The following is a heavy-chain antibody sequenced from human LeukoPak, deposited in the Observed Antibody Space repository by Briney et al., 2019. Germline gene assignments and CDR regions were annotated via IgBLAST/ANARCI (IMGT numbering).Heavy chain of an antibody. Sequence: GGSLRLSCAASGFTFSSYWMHWVRQAPGKGLVWVSRINSDGSSTTYADSVKGRFTISRDNAKNTLYLQMNSLRAEDTAVYYCARDDSSGHYKLIDYWGQGTLVTVSA. D-gene: IGHD3-22*01. CDR3: ARDDSSGHYKLIDY. V-gene: IGHV3-74*01. CDR1: GFTFSSYW. CDR2: INSDGSST. J-gene: IGHJ4*02.